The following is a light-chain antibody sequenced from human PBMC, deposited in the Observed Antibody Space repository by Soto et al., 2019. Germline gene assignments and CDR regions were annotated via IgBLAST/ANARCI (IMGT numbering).Light chain of an antibody. CDR1: LSVNSNY. J-gene: IGKJ5*01. Sequence: EIVLTQSPDTLSLSPGESATLSCRASLSVNSNYLAWYQQKPGQAPRLLIYGASSRATDIPDRFSGSGSGTDFTLTISRLEPEDFAVFYCQQYDNSITFGQGTRLEIE. V-gene: IGKV3-20*01. CDR3: QQYDNSIT. CDR2: GAS.